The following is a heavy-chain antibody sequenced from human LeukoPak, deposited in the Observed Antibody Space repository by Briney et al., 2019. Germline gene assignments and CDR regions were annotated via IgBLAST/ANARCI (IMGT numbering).Heavy chain of an antibody. V-gene: IGHV4-4*02. CDR1: GGSISSSNW. CDR2: IYHSGST. J-gene: IGHJ3*02. D-gene: IGHD6-13*01. CDR3: ARVRGSSWYAGAFDI. Sequence: PSETLSLTCAVSGGSISSSNWWSWVRQSPGKGLEWIGEIYHSGSTNYNPSLKSRVTISVDKSKNQFSLKLSSVTAADTAVYYCARVRGSSWYAGAFDIWGQGTMVTVSS.